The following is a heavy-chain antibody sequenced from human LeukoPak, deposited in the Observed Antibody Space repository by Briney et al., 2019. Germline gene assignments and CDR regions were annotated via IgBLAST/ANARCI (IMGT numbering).Heavy chain of an antibody. D-gene: IGHD5-24*01. CDR2: VYTSGST. CDR3: ARASMRRRDGYNRHYEIDY. J-gene: IGHJ4*02. V-gene: IGHV4-4*07. Sequence: SETLSLTCTVSGGSISRYYWSWIRQPAGKGLEWIGRVYTSGSTTYNPSLKSRVFISADTSQNQFSLRLSSVTAADTAVYYCARASMRRRDGYNRHYEIDYWGQGTLVTVSS. CDR1: GGSISRYY.